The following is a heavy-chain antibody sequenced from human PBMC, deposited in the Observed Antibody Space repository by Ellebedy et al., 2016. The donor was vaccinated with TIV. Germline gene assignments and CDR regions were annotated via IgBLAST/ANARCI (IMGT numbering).Heavy chain of an antibody. Sequence: GSLRLXXAVYGGSFSGYYWSWIRQPPGKGLEWIGYIYYSGSTNYNPSLKSRVTISVDRSKNQFSLKLSSVTAADTAVYYCARDPYLYGDWDHYYGMDVWGQGTTVTVSS. J-gene: IGHJ6*02. V-gene: IGHV4-59*12. CDR1: GGSFSGYY. CDR3: ARDPYLYGDWDHYYGMDV. D-gene: IGHD4-17*01. CDR2: IYYSGST.